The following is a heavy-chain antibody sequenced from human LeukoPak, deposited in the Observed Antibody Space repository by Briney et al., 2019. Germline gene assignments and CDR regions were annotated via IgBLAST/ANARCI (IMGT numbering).Heavy chain of an antibody. J-gene: IGHJ1*01. CDR3: ARQIRACSSTSCSKYFQH. V-gene: IGHV3-21*01. CDR2: IISSSSYI. D-gene: IGHD2-2*01. CDR1: GFTFSTYS. Sequence: GGSLRLSCAASGFTFSTYSMNWVRQAPGKGLEWVSSIISSSSYIYYADSVKGRFTISRDNAKNQLYLQMNSRRAEDAAVYYCARQIRACSSTSCSKYFQHWGQGTLVTVSS.